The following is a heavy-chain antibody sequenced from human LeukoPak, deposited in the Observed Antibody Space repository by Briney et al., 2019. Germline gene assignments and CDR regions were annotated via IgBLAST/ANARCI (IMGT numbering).Heavy chain of an antibody. CDR2: IYYSGST. D-gene: IGHD3-10*01. CDR3: ARGYYASGSNGAFDY. J-gene: IGHJ4*02. Sequence: TSETLSLTCTVSGGSISRYYWSWIRQPPGKGLEWIGYIYYSGSTNYNPSLKSRVTMSVDTSKNQFSLQLSSVTATDTAVYYCARGYYASGSNGAFDYWGQGILATVSS. V-gene: IGHV4-59*08. CDR1: GGSISRYY.